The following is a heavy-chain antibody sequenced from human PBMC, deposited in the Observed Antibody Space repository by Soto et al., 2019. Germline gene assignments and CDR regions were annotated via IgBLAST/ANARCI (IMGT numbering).Heavy chain of an antibody. CDR2: IYHSGST. J-gene: IGHJ4*02. V-gene: IGHV4-30-2*01. D-gene: IGHD3-16*01. CDR3: ARSRGGYFDY. Sequence: SETLSLTCAVSGGSISSGGYSWSWIRQPPGKGLEWIGYIYHSGSTYYNPSLKSRVTISVDRSKNQFSLRLSSVTAADTAVYYCARSRGGYFDYWGQGTRVTLSS. CDR1: GGSISSGGYS.